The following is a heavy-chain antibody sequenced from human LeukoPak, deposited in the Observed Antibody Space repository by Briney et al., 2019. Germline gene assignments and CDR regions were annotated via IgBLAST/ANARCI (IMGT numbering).Heavy chain of an antibody. D-gene: IGHD5-12*01. Sequence: ASVKVCCKAAGYTFTSYGISWVRQPPGQGLEWMGWISAYNGNTNYAQKLQGRVTMTTDTSTSTAYLELRSLRSDDTAVYYCARERRYSGYDLGAFDIWGQGTMVTVSS. J-gene: IGHJ3*02. CDR2: ISAYNGNT. CDR1: GYTFTSYG. V-gene: IGHV1-18*01. CDR3: ARERRYSGYDLGAFDI.